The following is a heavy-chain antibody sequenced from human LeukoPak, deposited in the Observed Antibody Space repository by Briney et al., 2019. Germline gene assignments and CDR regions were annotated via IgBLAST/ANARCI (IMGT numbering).Heavy chain of an antibody. CDR2: ISNNGGDT. CDR3: ARVVGGGNFDY. CDR1: GFTLSSYS. D-gene: IGHD2-2*01. J-gene: IGHJ4*02. Sequence: QPGGSLRLSCAASGFTLSSYSMHWVRQAPGKGLEYVSAISNNGGDTYYADSVKGRFTISRDNSKNTLYLQMGSLRAEDMAVYYCARVVGGGNFDYWGQGTLVTVSS. V-gene: IGHV3-64*02.